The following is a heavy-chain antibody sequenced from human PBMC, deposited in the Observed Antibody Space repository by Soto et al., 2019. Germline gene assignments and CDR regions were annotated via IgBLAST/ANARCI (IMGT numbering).Heavy chain of an antibody. CDR3: ARVKKEYYTIFGVVSPSYYYYGMDV. CDR1: GFTFDDYG. CDR2: INWNGGST. J-gene: IGHJ6*02. D-gene: IGHD3-3*01. V-gene: IGHV3-20*04. Sequence: EVQLVESGGGVVRPGGSLRLSCAASGFTFDDYGMSWVRQAPGKGLEWVSGINWNGGSTGYADSVKGRFTISRDNAKNSLYLQMNMLKAEDTAFYYCARVKKEYYTIFGVVSPSYYYYGMDVWGQGTTVTVSS.